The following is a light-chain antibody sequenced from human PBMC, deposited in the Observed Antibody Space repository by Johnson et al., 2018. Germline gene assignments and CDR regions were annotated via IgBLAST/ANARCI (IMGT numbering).Light chain of an antibody. Sequence: QSVLTQPPSVSAAPGQKVTISCSGSSSNIGNNYVSWYQQLPGTAPKLLIYENNKRPSGIPDRFSGSKYGTSATLGINGLQTGDEADYYCGTWDSSLSAGNVFGTGTKVTVL. CDR1: SSNIGNNY. CDR2: ENN. V-gene: IGLV1-51*02. CDR3: GTWDSSLSAGNV. J-gene: IGLJ1*01.